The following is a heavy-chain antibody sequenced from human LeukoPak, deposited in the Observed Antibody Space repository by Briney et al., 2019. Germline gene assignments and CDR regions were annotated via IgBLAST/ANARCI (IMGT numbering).Heavy chain of an antibody. CDR3: AKGETVTTTSFDY. CDR1: GFTFSNAW. Sequence: GGSLRLSCAASGFTFSNAWMSWVRQAPGKGLEWVGRIKSKTDGGTTDYAAPVKGRFTISRDDSKNTLYLQMNSLKTEDTAVYYCAKGETVTTTSFDYWGQGTLVTVSS. J-gene: IGHJ4*02. CDR2: IKSKTDGGTT. D-gene: IGHD4-17*01. V-gene: IGHV3-15*01.